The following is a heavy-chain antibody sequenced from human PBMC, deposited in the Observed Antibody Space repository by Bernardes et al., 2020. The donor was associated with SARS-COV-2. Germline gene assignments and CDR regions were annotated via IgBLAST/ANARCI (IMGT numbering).Heavy chain of an antibody. CDR2: LKSESTGGTT. CDR3: TTADLREDFHYGMDV. V-gene: IGHV3-15*01. Sequence: GGSLRLSCAASGFTFRNAWMSWVRQAPGQGLEWVGRLKSESTGGTTDYVAPVKGRFTISRDDLKDTLYLQMTSLKAEDTAVYYCTTADLREDFHYGMDVWGQGTTVTVSS. D-gene: IGHD2-21*01. CDR1: GFTFRNAW. J-gene: IGHJ6*02.